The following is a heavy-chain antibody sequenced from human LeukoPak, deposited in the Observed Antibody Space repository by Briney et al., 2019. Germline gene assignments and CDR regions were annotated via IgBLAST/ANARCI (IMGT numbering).Heavy chain of an antibody. J-gene: IGHJ3*02. CDR1: GYTLTELS. V-gene: IGHV1-24*01. CDR2: FDPEDGET. D-gene: IGHD5-18*01. Sequence: GASVKVSCKVSGYTLTELSMHWVRQAPGKGLEWMGGFDPEDGETIYAQKFQGRVTMTEDTSTDTAHMELSSLRSEDTAVYYCAAGYIGGAMVTNAFDIWGQGTMVTVSS. CDR3: AAGYIGGAMVTNAFDI.